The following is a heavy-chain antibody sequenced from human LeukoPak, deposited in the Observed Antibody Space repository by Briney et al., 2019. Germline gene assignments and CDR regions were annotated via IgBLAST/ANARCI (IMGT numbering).Heavy chain of an antibody. V-gene: IGHV4-34*01. Sequence: PSETLSLTCAVYGGSFSVYYWSWIRQPPGKGLEWIGEINHSGSTNYNPSLKSRVTISVDTSKNQFPLKLSSVTAADTAVYYCASSRYYYDSSGYYRVYYYYGMDVWGQGTTVTVSS. CDR1: GGSFSVYY. CDR2: INHSGST. CDR3: ASSRYYYDSSGYYRVYYYYGMDV. D-gene: IGHD3-22*01. J-gene: IGHJ6*02.